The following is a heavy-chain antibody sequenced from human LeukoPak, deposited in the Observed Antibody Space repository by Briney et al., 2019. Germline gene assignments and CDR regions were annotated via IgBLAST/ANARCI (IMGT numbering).Heavy chain of an antibody. Sequence: GGSLRLSCEGSAFIFSGHWMNWVRQTPGKGLEWVASIKEDRSGRQYVDSVKGRFSISRDNTKGSLFLQLNSLRAEDTAVYYCARARGVRSYPLTYYYYGMDVWGQGTTVTVSS. V-gene: IGHV3-7*03. CDR2: IKEDRSGR. CDR3: ARARGVRSYPLTYYYYGMDV. CDR1: AFIFSGHW. D-gene: IGHD1-26*01. J-gene: IGHJ6*02.